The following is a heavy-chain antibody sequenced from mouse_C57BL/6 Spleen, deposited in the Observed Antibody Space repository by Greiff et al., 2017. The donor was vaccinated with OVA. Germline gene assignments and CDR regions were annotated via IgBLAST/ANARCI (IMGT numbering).Heavy chain of an antibody. CDR1: GFTFSSYA. CDR2: ISDGGSYT. Sequence: EVKLMGSGGGLVKPGGSLKLSCAASGFTFSSYAMSWVRQTPEKRLEWVATISDGGSYTYYPDNVKGRFTISRDNAKNNLYLQMSHLKSEDTAMYYCASPIYYGNYGGFAYWGQGTLVTVSA. D-gene: IGHD2-1*01. CDR3: ASPIYYGNYGGFAY. V-gene: IGHV5-4*03. J-gene: IGHJ3*01.